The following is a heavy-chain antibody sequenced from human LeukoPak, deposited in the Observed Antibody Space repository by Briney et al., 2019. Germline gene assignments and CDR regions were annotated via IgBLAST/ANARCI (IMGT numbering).Heavy chain of an antibody. D-gene: IGHD3-9*01. J-gene: IGHJ3*02. CDR1: GFTFSSYS. Sequence: GGSLRLSCAASGFTFSSYSMNWVRQAPGKGLEWVSSISSSSSYIYYADSVKGRFTISRDNAENSLYLQMNSLRAEDTAVYYCARPPAPTRIYYDVLTGYSSNAFDIWGQGTMATVSS. CDR2: ISSSSSYI. V-gene: IGHV3-21*01. CDR3: ARPPAPTRIYYDVLTGYSSNAFDI.